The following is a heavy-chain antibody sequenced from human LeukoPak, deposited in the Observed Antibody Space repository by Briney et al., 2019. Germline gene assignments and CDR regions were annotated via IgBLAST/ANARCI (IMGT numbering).Heavy chain of an antibody. Sequence: GGSLRLSCAASGFTFSSYWMHWVRQAPGKGLVWVSRINSDGSSTSYADSVKGRFTISRDNAKNTLYLQMNSLRAEDTAVYYCARDLSSAIAAAGPYYFDYWGQGTLVTVSS. CDR1: GFTFSSYW. D-gene: IGHD6-13*01. CDR3: ARDLSSAIAAAGPYYFDY. V-gene: IGHV3-74*01. CDR2: INSDGSST. J-gene: IGHJ4*02.